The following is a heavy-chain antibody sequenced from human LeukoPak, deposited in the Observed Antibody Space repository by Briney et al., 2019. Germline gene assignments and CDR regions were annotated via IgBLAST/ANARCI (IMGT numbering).Heavy chain of an antibody. CDR3: ARAPIFGVVIDAFDI. D-gene: IGHD3-3*01. CDR1: GGSISSSSYY. V-gene: IGHV4-39*07. Sequence: SETLSLTCTVSGGSISSSSYYWGWIRQPPGKGLEWIGSIYYSGSTNYNPSLKSRVTISVDTSKNQFSLKLSSVTAADTAVYYCARAPIFGVVIDAFDIWGQGTMVTVSS. CDR2: IYYSGST. J-gene: IGHJ3*02.